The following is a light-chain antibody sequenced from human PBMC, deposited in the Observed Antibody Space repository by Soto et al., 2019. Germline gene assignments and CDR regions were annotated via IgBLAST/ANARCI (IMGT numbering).Light chain of an antibody. CDR3: SSYTSSSTVV. CDR1: SSDVGGYNY. CDR2: DVS. V-gene: IGLV2-14*01. Sequence: QSVLTQPASVSGSPGQSITISCTGTSSDVGGYNYVSWYQQHPGKAPKLMIYDVSNRPSGVSNRFSGSKSGNTDSLTISGLQAEYEADYYCSSYTSSSTVVVCGGTKLTVL. J-gene: IGLJ2*01.